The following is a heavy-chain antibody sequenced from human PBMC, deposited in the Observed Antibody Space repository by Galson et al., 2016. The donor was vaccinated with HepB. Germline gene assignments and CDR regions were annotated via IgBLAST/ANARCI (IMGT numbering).Heavy chain of an antibody. D-gene: IGHD3-10*01. CDR3: ASLGVGYNPYYYNKRDV. CDR1: GITFDKYS. V-gene: IGHV1-69*01. Sequence: QSGAEVKKPGSSVTISCKASGITFDKYSLDWVRQAPGLGLEWMGGIIPMYGTPKNAEKFQDRLTISADESTTTLYMELTGLTFDDTAVYYCASLGVGYNPYYYNKRDVWGQGTTVTVSS. CDR2: IIPMYGTP. J-gene: IGHJ6*02.